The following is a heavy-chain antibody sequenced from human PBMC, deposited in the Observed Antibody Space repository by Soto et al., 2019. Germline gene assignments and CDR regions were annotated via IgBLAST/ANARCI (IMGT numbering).Heavy chain of an antibody. CDR3: AKRAVVFRNGSFDL. V-gene: IGHV3-23*01. CDR1: GFTFSTYT. CDR2: ISGTGGSS. D-gene: IGHD2-15*01. Sequence: EVQLLESGGGLVQPGGSLRLSCAASGFTFSTYTMSWVRQAPGKGMECVSAISGTGGSSSYTDAVKGRFTISRDNSKNTLSRQMDSLRAEGTARYDFAKRAVVFRNGSFDLGGRGTLVIVSS. J-gene: IGHJ2*01.